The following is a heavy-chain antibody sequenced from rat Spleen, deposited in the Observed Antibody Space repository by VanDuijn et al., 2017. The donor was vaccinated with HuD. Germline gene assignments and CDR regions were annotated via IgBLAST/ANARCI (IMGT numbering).Heavy chain of an antibody. J-gene: IGHJ2*01. V-gene: IGHV5-29*01. CDR2: ISYDGITT. CDR1: GFTFNNYG. D-gene: IGHD1-1*01. CDR3: ARHGD. Sequence: EVQLVESGGGLVQPGRSLKLSCAASGFTFNNYGMAWVRQAPTKGLEWVAIISYDGITTYYRDSVKGRFTISSENAKSTLYLEMDSLRSEDTATYYCARHGDWGQGVMVTVSS.